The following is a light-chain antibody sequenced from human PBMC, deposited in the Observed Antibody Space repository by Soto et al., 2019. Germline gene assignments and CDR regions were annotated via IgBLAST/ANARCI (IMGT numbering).Light chain of an antibody. CDR3: MQALQTPWT. Sequence: DIVRTQSPLSLPVTPGEPASISCTSSQSLLHSNGYKYLDWYLQKPGQPPQLLIYLGSQRASGVPDRFSGSGSGTDFTLKISRVEAEDVGVYYCMQALQTPWTFGQGTKVDIK. V-gene: IGKV2-28*01. CDR2: LGS. CDR1: QSLLHSNGYKY. J-gene: IGKJ1*01.